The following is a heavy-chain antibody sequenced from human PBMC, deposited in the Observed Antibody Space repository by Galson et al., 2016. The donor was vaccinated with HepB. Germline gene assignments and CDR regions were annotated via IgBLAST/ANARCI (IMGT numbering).Heavy chain of an antibody. CDR3: ARRTGSYADYWYFDL. Sequence: SVKVSCKASGGTFSSYAISWVRQAPGQGLEWMGGIIPIFGTANYAQKFQGRVTITADESTSTAYMELSSLRSEDTAVYDCARRTGSYADYWYFDLWGRGTLVTVSS. CDR1: GGTFSSYA. J-gene: IGHJ2*01. CDR2: IIPIFGTA. D-gene: IGHD2-2*01. V-gene: IGHV1-69*13.